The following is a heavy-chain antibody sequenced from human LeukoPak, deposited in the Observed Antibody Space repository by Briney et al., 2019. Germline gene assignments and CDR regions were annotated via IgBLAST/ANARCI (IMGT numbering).Heavy chain of an antibody. Sequence: SGTLSLTCAVSGGSISSGGYRSWVRQPPGKGLEWIGQIYISGSTNYNPSLDSRVTMSLDKSRNQLSLRLKSMTAADTAVYYCTRHGSYSHGFWGQGALVTVAS. V-gene: IGHV4-4*02. J-gene: IGHJ4*02. CDR1: GGSISSGGY. CDR3: TRHGSYSHGF. D-gene: IGHD3-10*01. CDR2: IYISGST.